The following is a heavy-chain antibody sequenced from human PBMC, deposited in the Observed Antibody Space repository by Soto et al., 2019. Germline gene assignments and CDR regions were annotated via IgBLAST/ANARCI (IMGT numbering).Heavy chain of an antibody. J-gene: IGHJ6*02. Sequence: QVQLVQSGAELKKPGASVTVSCKASGYTFTDHTLHWLRQAPGNVFEWLGYINPKSGGIMFSQKFQGRVTLSRDTSIGAAHLQVDGLTSDDSVVYYCARGVSTDCSSGVCSFHYYYDMDVWGQGTTVTVSS. CDR1: GYTFTDHT. CDR3: ARGVSTDCSSGVCSFHYYYDMDV. CDR2: INPKSGGI. V-gene: IGHV1-2*02. D-gene: IGHD2-8*01.